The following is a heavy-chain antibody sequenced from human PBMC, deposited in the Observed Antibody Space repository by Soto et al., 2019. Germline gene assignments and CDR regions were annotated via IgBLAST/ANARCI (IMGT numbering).Heavy chain of an antibody. CDR1: GGSISSSSYY. CDR2: IYYSGST. Sequence: SETLSLTCTVSGGSISSSSYYWGWIRQPPGKGLEWIGSIYYSGSTYYNPSLKSRVTISVDTSKNQFSLKLSSVTAADTAVYYCARLDYYGSGSPDYWGQGTLVTVSS. D-gene: IGHD3-10*01. V-gene: IGHV4-39*01. J-gene: IGHJ4*02. CDR3: ARLDYYGSGSPDY.